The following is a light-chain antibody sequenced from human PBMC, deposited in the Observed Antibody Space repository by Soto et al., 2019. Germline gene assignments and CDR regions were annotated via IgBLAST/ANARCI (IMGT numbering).Light chain of an antibody. J-gene: IGKJ4*01. V-gene: IGKV1-33*01. Sequence: DIPMTQSPSSLSASVGDSVTITCQASQDISNYLIWYLQKPGKAPKPPMFDASNLETGVPSRFSGSGSETDFTFTISSLQPEDIATYYCQQYDNLPLTFGGGTKVEIK. CDR1: QDISNY. CDR2: DAS. CDR3: QQYDNLPLT.